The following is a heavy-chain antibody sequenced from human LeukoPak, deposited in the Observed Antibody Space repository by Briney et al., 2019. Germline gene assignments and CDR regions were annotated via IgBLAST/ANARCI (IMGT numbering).Heavy chain of an antibody. CDR3: ARDPYYDFWSGYYYYYYYMDV. CDR2: ISAYNGNT. D-gene: IGHD3-3*01. Sequence: AXVKVSXKASGYTFTSYGISWMRQAPGQGLEWMGWISAYNGNTNYAQKLQGRVTMTTDTSTSTAYMELRSLRSDDTAVYYCARDPYYDFWSGYYYYYYYMDVWGKGATVTVSS. CDR1: GYTFTSYG. V-gene: IGHV1-18*01. J-gene: IGHJ6*03.